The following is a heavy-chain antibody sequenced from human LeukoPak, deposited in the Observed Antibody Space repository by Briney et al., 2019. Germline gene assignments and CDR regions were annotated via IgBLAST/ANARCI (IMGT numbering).Heavy chain of an antibody. CDR3: ARDLGIQHYYYYGMDL. CDR2: ISSSSSYI. V-gene: IGHV3-21*01. CDR1: GFTFSSYS. J-gene: IGHJ6*02. Sequence: GGSLRLSCAASGFTFSSYSMNWVRQAPGKGLEWVSSISSSSSYIYYADSVKGRFTISRDNAKNSLYLQMNSLRAEDTAVYYCARDLGIQHYYYYGMDLWGQGTTVTVSS. D-gene: IGHD5-18*01.